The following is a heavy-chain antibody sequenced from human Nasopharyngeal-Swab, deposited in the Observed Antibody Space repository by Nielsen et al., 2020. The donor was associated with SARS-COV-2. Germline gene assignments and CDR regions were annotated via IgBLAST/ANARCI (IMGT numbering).Heavy chain of an antibody. Sequence: ASVKVSCKPSGYTFTSYYIRWVRQAPGQGLEWMGVINPDDGGTTYAQKFQDRVTLTRDTSTTTVYMQLSNLRSEDTAVYFCARAGYTSSWYVGIWFDPWGQGTQVTVSS. D-gene: IGHD6-13*01. CDR2: INPDDGGT. CDR1: GYTFTSYY. V-gene: IGHV1-46*01. J-gene: IGHJ5*02. CDR3: ARAGYTSSWYVGIWFDP.